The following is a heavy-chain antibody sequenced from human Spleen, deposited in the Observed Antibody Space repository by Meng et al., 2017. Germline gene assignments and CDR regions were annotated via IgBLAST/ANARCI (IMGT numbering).Heavy chain of an antibody. CDR1: GGSFRDYY. D-gene: IGHD4-11*01. V-gene: IGHV4-34*01. Sequence: VRLPRWGAGLLKASDTLSLTCVVSGGSFRDYYWSWIRQPPGKGLEWIGEINHSGSTNYNPSLESRATISVDTSQNNLSLKLSSVTAADSAVYYCARGPTTMAHDFDYWGQGTLVTASS. CDR2: INHSGST. J-gene: IGHJ4*02. CDR3: ARGPTTMAHDFDY.